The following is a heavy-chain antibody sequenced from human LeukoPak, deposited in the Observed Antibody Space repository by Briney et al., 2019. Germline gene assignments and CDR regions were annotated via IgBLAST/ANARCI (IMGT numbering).Heavy chain of an antibody. CDR1: GFTFSTYW. V-gene: IGHV3-7*01. CDR3: ARDVCHSGGCLDY. CDR2: IKQDGTEK. Sequence: PGGSLRLSCAASGFTFSTYWMSWVRQAPGKGLEWVAVIKQDGTEKYYVDSVKGRFTISRDNSDDILYLQMNSLRPEDTAVYYCARDVCHSGGCLDYWGQGTLVTVSS. D-gene: IGHD6-19*01. J-gene: IGHJ4*02.